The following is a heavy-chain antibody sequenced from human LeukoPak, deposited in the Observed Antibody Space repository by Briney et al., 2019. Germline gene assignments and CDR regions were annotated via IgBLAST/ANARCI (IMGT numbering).Heavy chain of an antibody. CDR3: ARDYDSSGYSPMDV. CDR2: ISSSSSYI. D-gene: IGHD3-22*01. Sequence: GGSLRLSCAASGFTFSSYSMNWVRQAPGKGLEWVLSISSSSSYIYYADSVKGRFTISRDNAKNSLYLQMNSLRAEDTAVYYCARDYDSSGYSPMDVWGQGTTVTVSS. J-gene: IGHJ6*02. CDR1: GFTFSSYS. V-gene: IGHV3-21*01.